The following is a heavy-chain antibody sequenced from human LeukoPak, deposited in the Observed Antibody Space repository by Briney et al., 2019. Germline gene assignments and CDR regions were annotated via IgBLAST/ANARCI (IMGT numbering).Heavy chain of an antibody. CDR2: FHNSGTS. CDR1: DDSISDYY. V-gene: IGHV4-59*08. J-gene: IGHJ4*02. CDR3: AGDSYGIDY. D-gene: IGHD5-18*01. Sequence: SETLSLTCTVSDDSISDYYRGWIRQPPGKGLEWIGYFHNSGTSTYNPSLKSRVTISVDTSKNQFSLKLSSVTAADTAVYYCAGDSYGIDYWGQGTLVTVSS.